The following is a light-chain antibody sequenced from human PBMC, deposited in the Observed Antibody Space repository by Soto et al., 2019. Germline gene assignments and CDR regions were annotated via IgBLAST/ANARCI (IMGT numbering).Light chain of an antibody. V-gene: IGKV3-15*01. Sequence: EIVXTXXPXTXSVSPGERATLSCRASQSVSSNLAWYQQKPGQAPRLLIYGASTRATGIPARFSGSGSGTEFTLTISSLQSEDFAIYFCQQYNNWPPDRTFGQGTKVEIK. CDR2: GAS. CDR1: QSVSSN. CDR3: QQYNNWPPDRT. J-gene: IGKJ1*01.